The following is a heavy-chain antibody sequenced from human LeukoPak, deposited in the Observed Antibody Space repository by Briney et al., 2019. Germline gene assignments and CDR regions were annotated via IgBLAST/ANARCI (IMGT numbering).Heavy chain of an antibody. CDR2: ISYDGSNK. CDR3: TTDPDTYYYDSSGYYRAFDI. V-gene: IGHV3-30*03. J-gene: IGHJ3*02. D-gene: IGHD3-22*01. CDR1: GFTFSSYG. Sequence: PGGSLRLSCAASGFTFSSYGMHWVRQAPGKGLEWVAVISYDGSNKYYADSVKGRFTISRDNSNNTVYLQMNTLRAEDTAVYYCTTDPDTYYYDSSGYYRAFDIWGQGTMVTVSS.